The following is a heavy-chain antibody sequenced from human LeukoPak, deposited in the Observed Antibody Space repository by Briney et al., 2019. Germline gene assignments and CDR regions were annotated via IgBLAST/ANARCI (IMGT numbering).Heavy chain of an antibody. CDR2: IYSGDNT. V-gene: IGHV3-53*01. CDR3: ANSKRPRAFDY. J-gene: IGHJ4*02. Sequence: PGGSLRLSCAASGFTVSNNYMSWVRQAPGKGLEWVSVIYSGDNTYYVESVKGRFTISRDNSKNTLYLQMNSLRAEDTAVYYCANSKRPRAFDYWGQGTLVTVSS. CDR1: GFTVSNNY.